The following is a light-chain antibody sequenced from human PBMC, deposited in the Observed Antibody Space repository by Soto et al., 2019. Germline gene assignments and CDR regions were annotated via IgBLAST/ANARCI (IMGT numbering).Light chain of an antibody. CDR1: QGVGTY. J-gene: IGKJ1*01. Sequence: IQMTQSPSTLSASVGDRVTITCRASQGVGTYLAWYQHKPGKAPKLLIYDASKLESGVPSRFSGSESGTDFILTISSLQPDDFATYYCQQYNDWWTFGQGTKLEIK. CDR2: DAS. CDR3: QQYNDWWT. V-gene: IGKV1-5*01.